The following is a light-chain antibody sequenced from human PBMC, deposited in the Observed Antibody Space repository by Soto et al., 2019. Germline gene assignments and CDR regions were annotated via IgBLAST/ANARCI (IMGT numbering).Light chain of an antibody. CDR2: DAS. CDR1: QSVGRDY. J-gene: IGKJ4*01. V-gene: IGKV3-20*01. Sequence: EIVLTQSPGTLSLSPGERATLSCRASQSVGRDYLAWYQQTRGQAPRLLMYDASSRATGIPDRFSGSGSGTDFTLTISRLEPEDFAEFYCQQYASSPLTFGGGTKVEIK. CDR3: QQYASSPLT.